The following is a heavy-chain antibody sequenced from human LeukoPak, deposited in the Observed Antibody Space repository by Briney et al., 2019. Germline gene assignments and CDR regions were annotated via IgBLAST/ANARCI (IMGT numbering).Heavy chain of an antibody. V-gene: IGHV4-59*01. J-gene: IGHJ5*02. Sequence: SETLSLTCTVSGGSISNYYWSWIRQPPGKGLEWIGYIYYSGSTNYNPSLKSRVTISVDTSKNQFSLKLRSVTAADTAVYYCARGSVVVPAATAFDPWGQGTLVTVSS. CDR2: IYYSGST. D-gene: IGHD2-2*01. CDR3: ARGSVVVPAATAFDP. CDR1: GGSISNYY.